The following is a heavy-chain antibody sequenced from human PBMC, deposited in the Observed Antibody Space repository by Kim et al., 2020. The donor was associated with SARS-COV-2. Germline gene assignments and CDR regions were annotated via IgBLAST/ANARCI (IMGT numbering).Heavy chain of an antibody. CDR3: AKDSEWEGALDY. V-gene: IGHV3-30*18. CDR1: GFTFSSYG. CDR2: ISYDGSNK. Sequence: GGSLRLSCAASGFTFSSYGMHWVRQAPGKGLEWVAVISYDGSNKYYADSVKGRFTISRDNSKNTLYLQMNSLRAEDTAVYYCAKDSEWEGALDYWGQGTLVTVSS. D-gene: IGHD1-26*01. J-gene: IGHJ4*02.